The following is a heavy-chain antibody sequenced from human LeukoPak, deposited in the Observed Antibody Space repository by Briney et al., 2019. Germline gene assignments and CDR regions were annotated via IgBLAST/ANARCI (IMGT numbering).Heavy chain of an antibody. V-gene: IGHV4-34*01. J-gene: IGHJ3*02. Sequence: SETLSLTCAVYGGSFSGYYWSWIRQPPGKGLEWIGKINHSGSTNYNPSLKSRVTISVDTSKNQFSLKLSSVTAADTAVYYCARGRGMIVVVTTRDAFDIWGQGTMVTVSS. CDR3: ARGRGMIVVVTTRDAFDI. D-gene: IGHD3-22*01. CDR2: INHSGST. CDR1: GGSFSGYY.